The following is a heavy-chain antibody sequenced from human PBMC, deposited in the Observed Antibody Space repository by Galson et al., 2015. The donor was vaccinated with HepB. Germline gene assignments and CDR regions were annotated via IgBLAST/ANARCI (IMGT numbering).Heavy chain of an antibody. J-gene: IGHJ4*02. Sequence: SVKVSCKASGYTFTNYYIHWVRQAPGQGLEWLGWISSNGGNTKYAQKYQGRITLTRDTSASTAYLELRSLRSDDTAMYYCARDGDYRFDFWGQGTLVTVSS. CDR3: ARDGDYRFDF. CDR1: GYTFTNYY. CDR2: ISSNGGNT. V-gene: IGHV1-18*04. D-gene: IGHD4/OR15-4a*01.